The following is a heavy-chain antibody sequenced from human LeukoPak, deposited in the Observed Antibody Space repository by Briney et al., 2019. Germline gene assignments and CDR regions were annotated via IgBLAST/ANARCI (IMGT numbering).Heavy chain of an antibody. J-gene: IGHJ4*02. CDR2: IKQDGSEK. D-gene: IGHD2-15*01. V-gene: IGHV3-7*01. CDR1: GFTFSSYW. CDR3: ASSGLYCSGGSCPGS. Sequence: RTGGSLRLSCAASGFTFSSYWMSWVRQAPGKGLEWVANIKQDGSEKYYVDSVKGRFTISRDNAKNSLYLQMNSLRAEDTAVYYCASSGLYCSGGSCPGSGGQGTLVTVSS.